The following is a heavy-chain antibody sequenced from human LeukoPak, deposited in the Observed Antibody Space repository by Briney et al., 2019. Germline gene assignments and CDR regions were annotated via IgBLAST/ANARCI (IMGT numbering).Heavy chain of an antibody. Sequence: PSETLSLTCTVSDDSISDYYRGWIRQPPGKGLEWIGYFYNSGRSNYNPSLKSRVTISVDTSKNQFSLKLSSVTAADTAVYYCASYRSSWPYYFDYWGQGTLVTVSS. V-gene: IGHV4-59*01. CDR1: DDSISDYY. CDR3: ASYRSSWPYYFDY. D-gene: IGHD6-13*01. J-gene: IGHJ4*02. CDR2: FYNSGRS.